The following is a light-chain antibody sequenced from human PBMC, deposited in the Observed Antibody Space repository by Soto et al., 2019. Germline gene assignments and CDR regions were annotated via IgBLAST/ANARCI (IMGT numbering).Light chain of an antibody. CDR1: QSVDTF. J-gene: IGKJ1*01. Sequence: EIVLTQSPATLALSPGERATLSCRASQSVDTFLAWYQQKPGQAPRLLIYDASTRATDIPARFSGSGSGTDFTLTISSLEPEDFVVYFCQQRSNWPPWTFGQGTKVEI. V-gene: IGKV3-11*01. CDR2: DAS. CDR3: QQRSNWPPWT.